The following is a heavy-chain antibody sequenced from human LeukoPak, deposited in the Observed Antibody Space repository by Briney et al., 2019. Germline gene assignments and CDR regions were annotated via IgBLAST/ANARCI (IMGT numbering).Heavy chain of an antibody. CDR1: GFTFSSYW. D-gene: IGHD2-15*01. CDR2: INSDGSST. Sequence: GGSLRLSCAAAGFTFSSYWMHWVRQAPGKGLVWVSRINSDGSSTSYADSVKGRFTISRDNAKNTLYLQMNSLRAEDSAVYYCVTSYCSGGSCYSASGYWGQGTLVTVSS. CDR3: VTSYCSGGSCYSASGY. V-gene: IGHV3-74*01. J-gene: IGHJ4*02.